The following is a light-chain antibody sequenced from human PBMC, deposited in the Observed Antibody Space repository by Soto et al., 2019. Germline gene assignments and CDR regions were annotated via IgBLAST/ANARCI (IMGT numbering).Light chain of an antibody. V-gene: IGLV2-14*01. CDR2: DVS. J-gene: IGLJ1*01. CDR3: CSYTPSTTRQIV. Sequence: QSALTQPASVSGSPGQSITISCTGTSSDVGGYNYVSWYQQHPGKAPKFMIYDVSNRPSGVSNRFYGSKSGNTASLTISGLKAEDEADYCCSYTPSTTRQIVFGTGTKLTVL. CDR1: SSDVGGYNY.